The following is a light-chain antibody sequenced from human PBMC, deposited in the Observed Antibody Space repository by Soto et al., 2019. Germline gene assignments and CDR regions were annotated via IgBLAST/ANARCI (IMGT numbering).Light chain of an antibody. CDR2: AAS. CDR1: QSVSGW. CDR3: QQHNSFPLT. V-gene: IGKV1-5*01. J-gene: IGKJ4*01. Sequence: DIQMTQSPSTLSASVGDTVTVTCLASQSVSGWLAWFQQKPGEAPKLLIYAASGLQRGVPSRFSGSGSGTKFTLTISSLQPDDFATYYCQQHNSFPLTFGRGTKVDIK.